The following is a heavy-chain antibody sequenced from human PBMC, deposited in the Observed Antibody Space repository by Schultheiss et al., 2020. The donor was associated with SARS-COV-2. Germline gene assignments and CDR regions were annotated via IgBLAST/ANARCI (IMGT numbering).Heavy chain of an antibody. D-gene: IGHD2-15*01. J-gene: IGHJ4*02. Sequence: GGSLRLSCAASGFTFSSYAMSWVRQAPGKGLEWVSAISGSGGSTYYADSVKGRFTISRDNSKNTLYLQMNSLRAEDTAVYYCARDGERYCSGGSCYSFGYWGQGTLVTVSS. CDR3: ARDGERYCSGGSCYSFGY. V-gene: IGHV3-23*01. CDR2: ISGSGGST. CDR1: GFTFSSYA.